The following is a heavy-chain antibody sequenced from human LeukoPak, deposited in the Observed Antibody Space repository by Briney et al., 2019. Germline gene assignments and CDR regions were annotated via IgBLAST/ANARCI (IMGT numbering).Heavy chain of an antibody. CDR1: GGSFSAYY. J-gene: IGHJ3*02. CDR3: GRDHTYYYGWGSSPEAFDI. CDR2: INLSGST. V-gene: IGHV4-34*01. Sequence: SETLSLTCAVYGGSFSAYYWSWIRQPPGKGREWIGDINLSGSTNYNPSLRSRVTISEDTTKNQFSLKLSTVTDANTAVYYSGRDHTYYYGWGSSPEAFDIWGQGTMVTVSS. D-gene: IGHD3-10*01.